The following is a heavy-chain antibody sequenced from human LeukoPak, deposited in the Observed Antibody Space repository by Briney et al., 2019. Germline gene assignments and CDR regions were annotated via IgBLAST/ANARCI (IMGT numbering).Heavy chain of an antibody. J-gene: IGHJ4*02. CDR1: GLTVSSNY. Sequence: PGGSLRLSCAASGLTVSSNYMSWVRQAPGKGLEWVSVIYSGGSTYHADSVKGRFTISRDNSKNTLYLQMNSLRAEHTAVYYCAGHYSGYDSYYFDYWGQGTLVTVSS. D-gene: IGHD5-12*01. CDR3: AGHYSGYDSYYFDY. CDR2: IYSGGST. V-gene: IGHV3-53*01.